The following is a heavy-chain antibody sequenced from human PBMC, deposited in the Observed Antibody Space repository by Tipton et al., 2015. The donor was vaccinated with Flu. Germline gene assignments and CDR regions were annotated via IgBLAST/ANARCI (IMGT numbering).Heavy chain of an antibody. CDR1: GGSFSGYY. CDR3: ARVGYCSSTSCYKWYYYYYMDV. D-gene: IGHD2-2*02. J-gene: IGHJ6*03. CDR2: INHSGST. V-gene: IGHV4-34*01. Sequence: TLSLTCAVYGGSFSGYYWSWIRQPPGKGLEWIGEINHSGSTNYNPSLKSRVTISVDTSKNQFSLKLSSVTAADTAVYYCARVGYCSSTSCYKWYYYYYMDVWGKGTTVTVPS.